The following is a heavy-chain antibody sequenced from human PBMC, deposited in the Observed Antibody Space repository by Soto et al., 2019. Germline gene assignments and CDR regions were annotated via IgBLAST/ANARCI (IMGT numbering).Heavy chain of an antibody. CDR1: GYTFTSYG. CDR3: AIANFGRGWPPVYYYYYGTDV. J-gene: IGHJ6*02. D-gene: IGHD6-19*01. CDR2: ISAYNGNT. V-gene: IGHV1-18*04. Sequence: ASVKVSCKASGYTFTSYGISCVRQAPGQGLEWMGWISAYNGNTNYAQKLQGRVTMTTDTSTSTAYMELRSLSSDDTAVYYCAIANFGRGWPPVYYYYYGTDVWGQGTTVTVSS.